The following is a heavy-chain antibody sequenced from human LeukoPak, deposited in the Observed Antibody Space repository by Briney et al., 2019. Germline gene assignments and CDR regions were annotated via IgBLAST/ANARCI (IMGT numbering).Heavy chain of an antibody. CDR1: GFTFSSYS. D-gene: IGHD3-16*02. CDR3: ARDDYVWGSYLFDY. J-gene: IGHJ4*02. V-gene: IGHV3-21*01. Sequence: GGSLRLSCAASGFTFSSYSMNWVRQAPGKGLAWVSSISSSSSYIYYADSVKGRFTISRDNAKNSLYLQMNSLRAEDTAVYYCARDDYVWGSYLFDYWGQGTLVTVSS. CDR2: ISSSSSYI.